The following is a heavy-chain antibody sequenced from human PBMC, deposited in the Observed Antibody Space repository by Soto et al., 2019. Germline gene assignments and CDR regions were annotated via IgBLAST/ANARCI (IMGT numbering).Heavy chain of an antibody. CDR2: ISAYNGNT. V-gene: IGHV1-18*01. CDR1: GYTFTSYG. J-gene: IGHJ6*03. Sequence: GASVKVSCKASGYTFTSYGISWVRQAPGQGLEWMGWISAYNGNTNYAQKLQGRVTMTTDTSTSTAYMELRSLRSDDTAVYYCARKVRPNYDILTGYYYYYMDVWGKGTTVTVSS. D-gene: IGHD3-9*01. CDR3: ARKVRPNYDILTGYYYYYMDV.